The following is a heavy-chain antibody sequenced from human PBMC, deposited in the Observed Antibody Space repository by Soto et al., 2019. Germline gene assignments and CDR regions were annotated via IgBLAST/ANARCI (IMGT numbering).Heavy chain of an antibody. D-gene: IGHD1-26*01. CDR3: ATERSHSSWFFDL. CDR1: GFIFSSYS. Sequence: EMQLVESGGGLVQPGGSLRVSCAASGFIFSSYSMNWVRQAPGKGLEWVSYIRTSSSTIYYSDSVKGRFTVSRDNAKNALYLQMNNVRDEDTAVYYCATERSHSSWFFDLWGRGTLVTVSS. J-gene: IGHJ2*01. CDR2: IRTSSSTI. V-gene: IGHV3-48*02.